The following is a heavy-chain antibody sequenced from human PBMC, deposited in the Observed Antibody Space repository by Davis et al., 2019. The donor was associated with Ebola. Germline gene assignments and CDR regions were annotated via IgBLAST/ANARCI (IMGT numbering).Heavy chain of an antibody. CDR1: GFTFSSYW. V-gene: IGHV3-74*01. D-gene: IGHD1-26*01. CDR3: ASEIVGMTIVTWYYYQGMDV. J-gene: IGHJ6*02. CDR2: INIHVTKT. Sequence: PGGSLRLSCAASGFTFSSYWMHWVRHAPGNGPVWVSRINIHVTKTIYADSVKGRFTTSTDNAENKLYLQMNSLRAEDTDVYYCASEIVGMTIVTWYYYQGMDVWGQGSTVTVSS.